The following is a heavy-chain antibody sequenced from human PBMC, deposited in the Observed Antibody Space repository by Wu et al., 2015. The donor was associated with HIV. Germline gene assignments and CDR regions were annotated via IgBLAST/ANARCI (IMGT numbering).Heavy chain of an antibody. CDR2: VNAEHGNT. V-gene: IGHV1-8*01. CDR1: GLTFNSYD. Sequence: QVQLVQSGAEVKKPGASVKVSCKTSGLTFNSYDINWVRQATGQGLESMGYVNAEHGNTGYSKKFQGRVIMTRDTSISTAYMELSSLTSEDTAMYYCATSIPYCDGISCQYFLHWGRGTLVTVSS. D-gene: IGHD6-13*01. J-gene: IGHJ1*01. CDR3: ATSIPYCDGISCQYFLH.